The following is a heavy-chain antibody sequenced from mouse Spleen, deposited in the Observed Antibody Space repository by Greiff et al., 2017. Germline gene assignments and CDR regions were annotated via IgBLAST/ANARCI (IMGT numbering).Heavy chain of an antibody. V-gene: IGHV1-69*01. D-gene: IGHD2-3*01. CDR1: GYTFTSYW. Sequence: QVQLQQPGAELVMPGASVKLSCKASGYTFTSYWMHWVKQRPGQGLEWIGEIDPSDSYTNYNQKFKGKATLTVDKSSSTAYMQLSSLTSEDSAVYYCARGGWDGYYNFDYWGQGTTLTVSS. CDR3: ARGGWDGYYNFDY. J-gene: IGHJ2*01. CDR2: IDPSDSYT.